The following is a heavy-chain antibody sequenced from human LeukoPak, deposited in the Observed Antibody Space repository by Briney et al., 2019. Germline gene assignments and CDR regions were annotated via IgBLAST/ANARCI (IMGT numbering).Heavy chain of an antibody. D-gene: IGHD5-12*01. V-gene: IGHV3-21*01. Sequence: GGSLRLSCAASGFTFSSYSMNCVRQAPGKGLEWVSSISSSSSYIYYADSVKGRFTISRDNAKNSLYLQMNSLRAEDTAVYYCASLGSGYDPDCWGQGTLVTVSS. CDR2: ISSSSSYI. CDR1: GFTFSSYS. J-gene: IGHJ4*02. CDR3: ASLGSGYDPDC.